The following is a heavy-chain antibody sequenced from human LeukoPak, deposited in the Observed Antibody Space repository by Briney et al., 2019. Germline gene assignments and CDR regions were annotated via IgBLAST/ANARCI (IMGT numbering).Heavy chain of an antibody. Sequence: ASVKVSCKASGYTFTSYGISWVRQAPGQGLEWMGWISAYNGNTNYARKLQGRVTMTTDTSTSTAYMELRSLRSDDTAVYYCARVVRELHLLDYWGQGTLVTVSS. D-gene: IGHD3-10*01. CDR3: ARVVRELHLLDY. CDR2: ISAYNGNT. V-gene: IGHV1-18*01. J-gene: IGHJ4*02. CDR1: GYTFTSYG.